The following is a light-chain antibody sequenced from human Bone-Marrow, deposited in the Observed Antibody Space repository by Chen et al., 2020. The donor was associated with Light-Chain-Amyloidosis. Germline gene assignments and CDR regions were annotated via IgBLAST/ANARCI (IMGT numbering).Light chain of an antibody. Sequence: YQLTQPPSVSVSPGQTASITCSGDKLGDKYACWYQQKPGQSPVLVIYQDSKRPSGIPERFSGSNSGNTATLTISGTQAMDEADYYCQAWDSSTFVVFGGGTKLTVL. CDR1: KLGDKY. CDR3: QAWDSSTFVV. CDR2: QDS. V-gene: IGLV3-1*01. J-gene: IGLJ2*01.